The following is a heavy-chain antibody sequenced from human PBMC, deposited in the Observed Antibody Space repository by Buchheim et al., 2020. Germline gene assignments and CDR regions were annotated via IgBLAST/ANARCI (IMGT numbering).Heavy chain of an antibody. CDR1: GGSISSGGYS. V-gene: IGHV4-30-2*01. Sequence: QLQLQESGSGLVKPSQTLSLTCAVSGGSISSGGYSWSWIRQPPGKGLEWIGYIYHSGSTYYIPSLKSRVTISVDRSKNHFSLKLSSVTAADTAVYYCARANLDITGTTGVDYWGQGTL. CDR2: IYHSGST. J-gene: IGHJ4*02. D-gene: IGHD1-7*01. CDR3: ARANLDITGTTGVDY.